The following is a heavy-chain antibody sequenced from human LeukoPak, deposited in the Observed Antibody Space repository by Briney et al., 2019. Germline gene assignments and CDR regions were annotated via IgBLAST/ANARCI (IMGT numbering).Heavy chain of an antibody. CDR2: IYYSGST. V-gene: IGHV4-59*01. J-gene: IGHJ5*02. CDR1: GGSITSYF. CDR3: ARALYRDNWFDP. Sequence: SETLSLTCTVSGGSITSYFWNWVRQPPGKGLEWIGFIYYSGSTNYNPSLTSRVTISVDTSKNQFSLKPTSVTATDTAVYYCARALYRDNWFDPWGQGTLVTVSS. D-gene: IGHD1-26*01.